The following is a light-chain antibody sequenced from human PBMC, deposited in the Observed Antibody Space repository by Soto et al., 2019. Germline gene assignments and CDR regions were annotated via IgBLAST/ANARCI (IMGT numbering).Light chain of an antibody. CDR3: QQYGDSPAT. J-gene: IGKJ3*01. V-gene: IGKV3-20*01. CDR2: GAF. Sequence: EIVLAQSPGTLSLSPWERATLSCRASQSVANSFLAWYQQKPGQAPRLLIYGAFNRATGIPDRFSGSGSGTDFTLTFSRLEPEDFAVYYCQQYGDSPATFGPGTKVDNK. CDR1: QSVANSF.